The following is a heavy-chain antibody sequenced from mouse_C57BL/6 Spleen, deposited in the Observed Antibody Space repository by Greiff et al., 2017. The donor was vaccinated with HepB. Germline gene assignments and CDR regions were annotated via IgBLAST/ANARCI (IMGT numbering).Heavy chain of an antibody. D-gene: IGHD3-2*02. CDR3: TRKSSAWFAY. CDR2: LDPETGGT. V-gene: IGHV1-15*01. Sequence: VQLQQSGAELVRPGASVTLSCKASGYTFTDYEMHWVKQTPVHGLEWIGALDPETGGTAYNQKFKGKAILTADKSSSTAYMELRSLTSEDSAVYYCTRKSSAWFAYGGQGPLVTVS. J-gene: IGHJ3*01. CDR1: GYTFTDYE.